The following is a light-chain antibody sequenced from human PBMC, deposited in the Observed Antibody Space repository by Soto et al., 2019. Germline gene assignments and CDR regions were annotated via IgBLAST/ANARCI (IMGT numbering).Light chain of an antibody. CDR3: QQYNSYPLT. Sequence: DIQMTQSPSSLSASVGDRVTITCRASQGIYNNLAWFQQKPGKAPESLIYGASTLHSGVPSKFSGSGSGIDFTLTISSLQPEDVATYFCQQYNSYPLTFGGGTKVEIK. CDR2: GAS. CDR1: QGIYNN. V-gene: IGKV1-16*02. J-gene: IGKJ4*01.